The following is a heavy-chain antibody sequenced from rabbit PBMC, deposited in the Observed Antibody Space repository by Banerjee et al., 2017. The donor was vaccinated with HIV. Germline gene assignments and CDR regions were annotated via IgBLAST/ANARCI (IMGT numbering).Heavy chain of an antibody. V-gene: IGHV1S47*01. CDR1: GIDFSRTG. D-gene: IGHD1-1*01. Sequence: QEQLEESGGGLVKPGGTLTLTCKASGIDFSRTGVSWVRQAPGKGLEWIGYIDLLFGTTYYANWVNGRFTISSHNAQNTLYLQLHSLTAADTATYFCVRNYVNAFDPWGQGTLVTVS. CDR2: IDLLFGTT. J-gene: IGHJ2*01. CDR3: VRNYVNAFDP.